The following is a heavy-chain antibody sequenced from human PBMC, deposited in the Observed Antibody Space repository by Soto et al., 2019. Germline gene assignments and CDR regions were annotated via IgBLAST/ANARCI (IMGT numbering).Heavy chain of an antibody. CDR1: GYTFTSYD. CDR2: MNPNSGNT. V-gene: IGHV1-8*01. Sequence: VKFSCKASGYTFTSYDINWVLQATGQGLDWMGWMNPNSGNTGYAQKFQGRVTMTRNTSISTAYMELSSLRSEDTAVYYCARIGHSSSWCPDYWGQGTLVTV. J-gene: IGHJ4*02. CDR3: ARIGHSSSWCPDY. D-gene: IGHD6-13*01.